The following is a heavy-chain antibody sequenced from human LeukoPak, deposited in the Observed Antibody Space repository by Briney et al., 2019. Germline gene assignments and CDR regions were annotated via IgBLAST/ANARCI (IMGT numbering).Heavy chain of an antibody. Sequence: SHTLSLTCTVSVDSISSYYWSWIRQSLGKGLEWIGYIYYSGSTYYNPSLPSRVPISVDTSKDQFSLRLTSVTAADSAVYYCARHGSRAVAGYFDYWGQGTLVTVSS. J-gene: IGHJ4*02. CDR3: ARHGSRAVAGYFDY. D-gene: IGHD6-19*01. V-gene: IGHV4-59*08. CDR1: VDSISSYY. CDR2: IYYSGST.